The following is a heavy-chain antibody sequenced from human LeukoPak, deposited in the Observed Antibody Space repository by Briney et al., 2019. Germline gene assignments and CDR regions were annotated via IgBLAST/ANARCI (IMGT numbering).Heavy chain of an antibody. J-gene: IGHJ4*02. CDR3: ARALPPRAAGLFDY. CDR2: IYYSGST. V-gene: IGHV4-39*07. Sequence: SETLSLTCTVSGGSISSSSYYWGWIRQPPGKGLEWIGSIYYSGSTYYNPSLKSRVTISVDTSKNQFSLKLSSVTAADTAVYYCARALPPRAAGLFDYWGQGTLVTVSP. CDR1: GGSISSSSYY. D-gene: IGHD6-13*01.